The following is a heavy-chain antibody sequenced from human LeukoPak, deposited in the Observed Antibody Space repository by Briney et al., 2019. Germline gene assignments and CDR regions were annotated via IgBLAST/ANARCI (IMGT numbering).Heavy chain of an antibody. V-gene: IGHV3-7*03. CDR2: IKQDGSEK. CDR3: AKEASRYCSSTSCLAGYMDV. Sequence: GGSLRLSCAASGFNFNKFWMTWVRQAPGKGPEWVANIKQDGSEKYYVDSVKGRFTISRDNSKNTLNLQMNSLRAEDTAVYYCAKEASRYCSSTSCLAGYMDVWGKGTTVTVSS. CDR1: GFNFNKFW. D-gene: IGHD2-2*01. J-gene: IGHJ6*03.